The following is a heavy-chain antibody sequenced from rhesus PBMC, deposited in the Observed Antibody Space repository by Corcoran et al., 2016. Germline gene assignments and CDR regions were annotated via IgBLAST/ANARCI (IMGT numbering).Heavy chain of an antibody. V-gene: IGHV3-116*01. J-gene: IGHJ4*01. CDR3: IRGNSGYSYRTFDY. Sequence: EVHLVESGGGLVQPGGTLRVSCAGCGFTLCDLSMPWGRHVPGKGADWIGFIRNKALGGTAEYAASVKGRFTISRDDSTNIASLQMNSLKTEDTAVYYFIRGNSGYSYRTFDYWGQGVRVTVSS. D-gene: IGHD5-30*01. CDR2: IRNKALGGTA. CDR1: GFTLCDLS.